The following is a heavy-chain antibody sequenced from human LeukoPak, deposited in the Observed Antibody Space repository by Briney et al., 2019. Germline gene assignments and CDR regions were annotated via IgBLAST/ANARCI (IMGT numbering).Heavy chain of an antibody. CDR2: INPNSGGT. V-gene: IGHV1-2*02. Sequence: GASVKVSCKASGYTFTGYYMHWVRQAPGQELEWMGWINPNSGGTNYAQKFQGRVTMTRDTSISTAYMELSRLRSDDTAVYYCARDRSPIVVVTESQFDYWGQGTLVTVSS. CDR3: ARDRSPIVVVTESQFDY. D-gene: IGHD3-22*01. CDR1: GYTFTGYY. J-gene: IGHJ4*02.